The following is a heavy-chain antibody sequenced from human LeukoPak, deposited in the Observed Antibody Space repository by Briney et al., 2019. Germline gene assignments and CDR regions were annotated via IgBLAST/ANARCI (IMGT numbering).Heavy chain of an antibody. J-gene: IGHJ5*02. Sequence: GGSLRPSRAAAGFTVSSYAMSWVRPAPRGGRGWVSAVCGIVGSTYYADSVKVRLTISRTNSSNTLYLQMNSLRAEDTAVYYCAEGDDFWSGPGLNWFDPWGQGTLVTVSS. CDR2: VCGIVGST. V-gene: IGHV3-23*01. CDR3: AEGDDFWSGPGLNWFDP. D-gene: IGHD3-3*01. CDR1: GFTVSSYA.